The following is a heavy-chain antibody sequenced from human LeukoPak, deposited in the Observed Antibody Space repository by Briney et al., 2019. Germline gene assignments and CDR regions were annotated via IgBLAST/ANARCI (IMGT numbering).Heavy chain of an antibody. V-gene: IGHV3-23*01. D-gene: IGHD3-10*01. CDR2: ISGSGGST. CDR1: GFTFSSYA. J-gene: IGHJ4*02. Sequence: GGSLRLSCAASGFTFSSYAMSWVRQAPGKGLEWVSAISGSGGSTYYADSGKGRFTIFRDNSKNTLYLPMKSLRGEDKAVYYCAKPSRRGSGSYRPYFDYWGQGTLATVSS. CDR3: AKPSRRGSGSYRPYFDY.